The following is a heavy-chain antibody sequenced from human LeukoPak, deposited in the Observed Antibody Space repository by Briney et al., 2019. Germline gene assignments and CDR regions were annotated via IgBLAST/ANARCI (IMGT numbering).Heavy chain of an antibody. CDR3: ARDGGSRIYYTVGIDY. V-gene: IGHV1-46*01. CDR1: RYTFTGYY. J-gene: IGHJ4*02. D-gene: IGHD3-10*01. Sequence: GASVKVSCKASRYTFTGYYMHWVRQAPGQGLQWMGMINPSGGSTTYAQKFQGRVTMARDTSTSTVYMELSSLRSEDTAVYYCARDGGSRIYYTVGIDYWGQGTLVTVSS. CDR2: INPSGGST.